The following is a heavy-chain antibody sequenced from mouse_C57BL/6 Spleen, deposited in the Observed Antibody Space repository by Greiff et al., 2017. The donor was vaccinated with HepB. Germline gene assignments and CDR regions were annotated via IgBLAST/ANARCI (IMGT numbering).Heavy chain of an antibody. V-gene: IGHV5-6*01. CDR2: ISSGGSYT. CDR1: GFTFSSYG. CDR3: ARPLITTVVATSNAMDY. D-gene: IGHD1-1*01. J-gene: IGHJ4*01. Sequence: EVMLVESGGDLVKPGGSLKLSCAASGFTFSSYGMSWVRQTPDKRLEWVATISSGGSYTYYPDSVKGRFTISRDNAKNTLYLQMSSLKSEDTAMYYCARPLITTVVATSNAMDYWGQGTSVTVSS.